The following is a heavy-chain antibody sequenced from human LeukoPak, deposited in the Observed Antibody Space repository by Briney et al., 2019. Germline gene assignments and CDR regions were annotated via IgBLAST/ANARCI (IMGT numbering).Heavy chain of an antibody. D-gene: IGHD6-13*01. Sequence: SETLSLTCTVSGGSISSGSYYWSWIRQPPGKGLECIGEINHSGSTNYNPSLKSRVTISVDTSKNQFSLKLSSVTAADTAVYSCARALGIAAAGTGIDYWGQGTLVTVSS. CDR3: ARALGIAAAGTGIDY. V-gene: IGHV4-39*07. CDR2: INHSGST. J-gene: IGHJ4*02. CDR1: GGSISSGSYY.